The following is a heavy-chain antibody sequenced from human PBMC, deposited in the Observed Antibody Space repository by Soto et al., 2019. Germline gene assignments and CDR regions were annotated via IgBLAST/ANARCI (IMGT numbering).Heavy chain of an antibody. J-gene: IGHJ4*02. V-gene: IGHV3-11*01. D-gene: IGHD5-12*01. CDR3: ARVTDVDIVATPSYYFDY. Sequence: PGGSLRLSCAASGFTFSDYYMSWIRQAPGKGLEWVSYISSSGSTIYYADSVKGRFTISRDNAKNSLYLQMNSLRAEDTAVYYCARVTDVDIVATPSYYFDYRAQRTPVTVSS. CDR2: ISSSGSTI. CDR1: GFTFSDYY.